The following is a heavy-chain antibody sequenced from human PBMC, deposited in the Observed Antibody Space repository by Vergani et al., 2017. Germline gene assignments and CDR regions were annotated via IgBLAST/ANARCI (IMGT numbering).Heavy chain of an antibody. V-gene: IGHV3-23*01. CDR1: GFTFSSYA. CDR3: ARGPGGYSYGDDAFDI. Sequence: EVQLLESGGGLVQPGGSLRLSCAASGFTFSSYAMSWVRQAPGTGLEWVSAISGSGGSTYYADSVKGRFTISRDNSKNTLYLQMNSLRAEDTAVYYCARGPGGYSYGDDAFDIWGQGTMVTVSS. J-gene: IGHJ3*02. CDR2: ISGSGGST. D-gene: IGHD5-18*01.